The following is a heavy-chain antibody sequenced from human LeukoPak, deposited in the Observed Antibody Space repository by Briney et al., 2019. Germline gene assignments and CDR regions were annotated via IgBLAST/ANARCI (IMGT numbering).Heavy chain of an antibody. Sequence: SETLSLTCTVSGGSISSSSYYWGWIRQPPGKGLEWIGSIYYSGSTYYNPSLKSRVTISVDTSKNQFSLKLSSVTAADTAVYYCARVTVRYCSSTSCQKRNYYYYMDVWGKGTTVTVSS. J-gene: IGHJ6*03. D-gene: IGHD2-2*01. V-gene: IGHV4-39*07. CDR3: ARVTVRYCSSTSCQKRNYYYYMDV. CDR2: IYYSGST. CDR1: GGSISSSSYY.